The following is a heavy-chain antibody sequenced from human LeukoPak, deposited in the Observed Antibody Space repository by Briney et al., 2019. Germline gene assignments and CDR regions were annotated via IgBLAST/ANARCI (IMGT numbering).Heavy chain of an antibody. J-gene: IGHJ6*02. CDR1: GYTFTGYY. CDR3: ARVRALGYCSSTSCPRPYYYGMDV. Sequence: ASVKVSCKASGYTFTGYYMHWVRQAPGQGLEWMGWINPNSGGTNYAQKFQGRVTMTRDTSISTAYMELSRLRSDDTAVYYCARVRALGYCSSTSCPRPYYYGMDVWGQGTTVTVSS. CDR2: INPNSGGT. V-gene: IGHV1-2*02. D-gene: IGHD2-2*01.